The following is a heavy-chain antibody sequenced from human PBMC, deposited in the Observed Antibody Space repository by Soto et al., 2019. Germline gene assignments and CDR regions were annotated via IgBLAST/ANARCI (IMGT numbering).Heavy chain of an antibody. J-gene: IGHJ6*02. CDR1: GGTFSSYG. D-gene: IGHD3-22*01. CDR3: ASSYYDSSGYYYEERYYYYGMDV. V-gene: IGHV1-69*12. CDR2: IIPIFGTA. Sequence: QVQLVQSGAEVKKPGSSVKVSCKASGGTFSSYGISWVRQAPGQGLEWMGGIIPIFGTANYAQKFQGRVTITADESTRTAYMVLSSLRSEDTTVYYCASSYYDSSGYYYEERYYYYGMDVWGQGTTVTVSS.